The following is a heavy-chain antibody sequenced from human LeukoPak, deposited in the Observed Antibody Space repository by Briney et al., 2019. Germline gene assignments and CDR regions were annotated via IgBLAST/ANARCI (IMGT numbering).Heavy chain of an antibody. D-gene: IGHD1-26*01. Sequence: SETLSLTCAVYGGSFSGYYWSWIRQPPGKGLEWIGEINHSGSTNYNPSLKSRVTISVDTSKNQFSLKLSSVTAADTAVYYCARDSRSSGSYFDYWGQGTLVTVSS. J-gene: IGHJ4*02. CDR1: GGSFSGYY. CDR3: ARDSRSSGSYFDY. V-gene: IGHV4-34*01. CDR2: INHSGST.